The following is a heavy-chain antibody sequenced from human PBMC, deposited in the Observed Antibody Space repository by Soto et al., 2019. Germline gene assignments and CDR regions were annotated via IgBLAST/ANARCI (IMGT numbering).Heavy chain of an antibody. Sequence: GQRLEWMGWISAYNGNTNYAQKLPGRVTMTTDTSTSTAYMELRSLRPADKAVYSCARMDDDVVYKLGYWGQGTLVTVSS. D-gene: IGHD1-1*01. CDR2: ISAYNGNT. J-gene: IGHJ4*02. V-gene: IGHV1-18*01. CDR3: ARMDDDVVYKLGY.